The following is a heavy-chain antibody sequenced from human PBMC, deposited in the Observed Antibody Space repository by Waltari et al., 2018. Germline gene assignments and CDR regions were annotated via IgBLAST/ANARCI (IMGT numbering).Heavy chain of an antibody. V-gene: IGHV3-21*01. Sequence: EVQLVESGGGLVKPGGSLRLSCAASGFTFSSYSMNWVRQAPGKGLEWVSSISSSSSYIYYADSVKGRFTISRDNAKNSLYLQMNSLRAEDTAVYYCARGQIAAGGYFDLWGRGTLVTVSS. J-gene: IGHJ2*01. CDR3: ARGQIAAGGYFDL. D-gene: IGHD6-13*01. CDR2: ISSSSSYI. CDR1: GFTFSSYS.